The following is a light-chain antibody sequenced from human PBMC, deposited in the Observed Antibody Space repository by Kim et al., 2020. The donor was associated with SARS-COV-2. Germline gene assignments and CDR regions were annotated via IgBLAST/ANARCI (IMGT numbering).Light chain of an antibody. CDR3: MQTLQAPLT. CDR1: QSLLHSNGFNC. V-gene: IGKV2-28*01. Sequence: DIVMTQSPLSLPVTPGEPASISCRSSQSLLHSNGFNCLDWYLQRPGQSPQLLIYMGSTRASGVPDRFSGSGSGTEFTLKISRVEAEDVGVYYCMQTLQAPLTFGGGTKVDIK. CDR2: MGS. J-gene: IGKJ4*01.